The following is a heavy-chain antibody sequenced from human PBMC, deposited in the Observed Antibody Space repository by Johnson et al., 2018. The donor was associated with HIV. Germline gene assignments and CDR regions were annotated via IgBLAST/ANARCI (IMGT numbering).Heavy chain of an antibody. CDR1: GIAFRTNW. Sequence: VQLVESGGDLVQPGGSLRLSCVGSGIAFRTNWMHWVRQAPGKGLVWVSRINSDGRSTSYADSVKGRFTISRDNAKNTLYLQMDNLGAEDTAVYYCARVQLLEDDVFNVWGQGTMVTVSS. J-gene: IGHJ3*01. D-gene: IGHD3-10*01. CDR3: ARVQLLEDDVFNV. V-gene: IGHV3-74*01. CDR2: INSDGRST.